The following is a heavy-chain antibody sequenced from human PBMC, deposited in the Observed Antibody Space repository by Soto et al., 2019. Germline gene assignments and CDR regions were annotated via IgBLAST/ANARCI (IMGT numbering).Heavy chain of an antibody. V-gene: IGHV3-7*01. Sequence: EVQLVEFGGGLVQPGGSLRLSCAASGFNFRRYWMSWVRQAPGKGLEWVANIKEDGSEQYYVDSVKGRFTIFRDNAKNSLSLQMNSLRAEDTAIYYCARDPMASYGDSLLFDYWGQGTLVIVSS. CDR2: IKEDGSEQ. J-gene: IGHJ4*02. D-gene: IGHD4-17*01. CDR3: ARDPMASYGDSLLFDY. CDR1: GFNFRRYW.